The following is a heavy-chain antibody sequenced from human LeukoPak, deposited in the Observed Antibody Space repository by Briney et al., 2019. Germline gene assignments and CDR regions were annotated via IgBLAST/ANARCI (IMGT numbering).Heavy chain of an antibody. J-gene: IGHJ6*02. Sequence: PSETLSLTCTVSGGSISSYYWSWIRQPPGKGLEWIGYIYYSGSTNYNPSLTSRVTISVDTSKNQFSLKLSSVTAADTAVYSCARQLYYYGMDVWGQGTTVTVSS. CDR2: IYYSGST. CDR3: ARQLYYYGMDV. V-gene: IGHV4-59*08. CDR1: GGSISSYY.